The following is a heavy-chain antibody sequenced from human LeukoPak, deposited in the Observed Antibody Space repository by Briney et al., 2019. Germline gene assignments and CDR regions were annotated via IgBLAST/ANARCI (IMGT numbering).Heavy chain of an antibody. Sequence: GASVKVSCKASGYTFTGYYMHWMRQAPGQGLEWMGWINPYSGGTNYAQKFQGRVTMTRDTSISTAYMELNRLTSDDTAVYYCARGPELYDILRGFDPWGQGTLVTVSS. D-gene: IGHD3-9*01. J-gene: IGHJ5*02. CDR2: INPYSGGT. V-gene: IGHV1-2*02. CDR1: GYTFTGYY. CDR3: ARGPELYDILRGFDP.